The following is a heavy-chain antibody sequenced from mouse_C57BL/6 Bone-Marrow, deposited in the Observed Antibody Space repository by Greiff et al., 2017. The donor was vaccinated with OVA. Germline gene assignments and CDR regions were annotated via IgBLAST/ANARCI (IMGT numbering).Heavy chain of an antibody. CDR1: GYTFTNYL. CDR3: ARVVGFAY. J-gene: IGHJ3*01. D-gene: IGHD1-1*01. Sequence: QVQLQQPGAELVKPGASVKVSCKASGYTFTNYLIEWVKQRPGQGLEWIGVINPGSGGTNYNEKFKSKATLTVDTSSSTAYMQLSSLTSEDSAVYYCARVVGFAYWGQGTLVTVSA. CDR2: INPGSGGT. V-gene: IGHV1-54*01.